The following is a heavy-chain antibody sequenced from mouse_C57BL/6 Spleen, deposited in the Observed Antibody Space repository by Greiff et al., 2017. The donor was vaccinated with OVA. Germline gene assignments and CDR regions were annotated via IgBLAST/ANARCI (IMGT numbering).Heavy chain of an antibody. D-gene: IGHD1-1*01. Sequence: EVQGVESGGGLVKPGGSLKLSCAASGFTFSDYGMHWVRQAPEKGLEWVAYISSGSSTIYYAATVKGRFTISRDNAKNTLFLQMNSLRCEDTAMYYCARSHDYCSSFYAMDYWGQGTSVTVSA. V-gene: IGHV5-17*01. CDR3: ARSHDYCSSFYAMDY. CDR2: ISSGSSTI. CDR1: GFTFSDYG. J-gene: IGHJ4*01.